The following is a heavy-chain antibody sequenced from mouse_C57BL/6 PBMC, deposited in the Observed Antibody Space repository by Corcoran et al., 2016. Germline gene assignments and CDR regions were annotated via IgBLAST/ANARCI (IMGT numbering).Heavy chain of an antibody. Sequence: EVQLQQSGPVLVKPGASVKMSCKASGYTFTDYYMNWVKQSHGKSLEWIGVINPYNGGTSYNQKFKGKATLTVDKSSSTAYMELNSLTSEDSAVYYCATGLRDWYFDVWGTGTTVTVSS. J-gene: IGHJ1*03. D-gene: IGHD3-1*01. CDR2: INPYNGGT. CDR3: ATGLRDWYFDV. CDR1: GYTFTDYY. V-gene: IGHV1-19*01.